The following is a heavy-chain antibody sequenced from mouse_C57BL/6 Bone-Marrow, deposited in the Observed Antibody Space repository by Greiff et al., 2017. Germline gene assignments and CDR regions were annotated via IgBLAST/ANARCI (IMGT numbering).Heavy chain of an antibody. J-gene: IGHJ2*01. CDR2: INPNNGGT. Sequence: EVQLQQSGPELVKPGASVKISCKASGYTFTDYYMNWVKQSHGKSLEWIGDINPNNGGTSYNQKFKGKATLTVDKSSSTAYMELRSLTSEDSAVYYCARERVFITTVVDYWGQGTTLTVSS. CDR3: ARERVFITTVVDY. V-gene: IGHV1-26*01. CDR1: GYTFTDYY. D-gene: IGHD1-1*01.